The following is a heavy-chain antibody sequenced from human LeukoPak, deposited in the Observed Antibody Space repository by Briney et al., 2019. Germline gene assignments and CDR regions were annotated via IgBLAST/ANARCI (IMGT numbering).Heavy chain of an antibody. J-gene: IGHJ4*02. CDR1: GFTFDDYA. CDR3: ARPGSYYDFWSGYSRDIDY. CDR2: ISWNSGSI. D-gene: IGHD3-3*01. Sequence: GGSLRLSCAASGFTFDDYAMHWVRQAPGKGLGWVSRISWNSGSIGYADSVKGRFTISRDNAKNSLYLQMNSLRAEDTAVYYCARPGSYYDFWSGYSRDIDYWGQGTLVTVSS. V-gene: IGHV3-9*01.